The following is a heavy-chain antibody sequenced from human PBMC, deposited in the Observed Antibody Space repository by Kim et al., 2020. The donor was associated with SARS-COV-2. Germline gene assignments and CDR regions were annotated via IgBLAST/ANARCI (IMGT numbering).Heavy chain of an antibody. J-gene: IGHJ4*02. D-gene: IGHD3-10*01. CDR1: GGSISSSNW. V-gene: IGHV4-4*02. CDR2: IYHSGST. Sequence: SETLSLTCAVSGGSISSSNWWSWVRQPPGKGLEWIGEIYHSGSTNYNPSLKSRVTISVDKSKNQFSLKLSSVTAADTAVYYCASSLVRGGFFLSSPNYFDYWGQGTLVTVSS. CDR3: ASSLVRGGFFLSSPNYFDY.